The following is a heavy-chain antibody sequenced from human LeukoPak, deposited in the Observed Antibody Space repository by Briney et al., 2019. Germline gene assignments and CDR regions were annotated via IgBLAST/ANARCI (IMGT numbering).Heavy chain of an antibody. Sequence: ASVKVSCKASGYTFTSYDINWVRQATGQGLEWMGWISAYNGNTNYAQKPQGRVTMTTDTSTSTAYMELRSLRSDDTAVYYCARDNYILTGLIDYWGQGTLVTVSS. CDR2: ISAYNGNT. J-gene: IGHJ4*02. D-gene: IGHD3-9*01. V-gene: IGHV1-18*01. CDR1: GYTFTSYD. CDR3: ARDNYILTGLIDY.